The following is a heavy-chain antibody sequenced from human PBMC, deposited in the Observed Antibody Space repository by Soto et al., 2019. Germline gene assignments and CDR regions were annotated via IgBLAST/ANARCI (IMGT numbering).Heavy chain of an antibody. Sequence: EVQLVESGGGLVQPGGSLRLSCAASEFTFSTYAMNWVRQAPGKGLEWVSYISSSSQNIRYADSVKGRFTISRDNAKKSLYLQMNRLRAEDTAVYYCARDQSRGQVFYYYMDVWGKGTTVTVSS. CDR1: EFTFSTYA. J-gene: IGHJ6*03. CDR3: ARDQSRGQVFYYYMDV. CDR2: ISSSSQNI. V-gene: IGHV3-48*01. D-gene: IGHD3-10*01.